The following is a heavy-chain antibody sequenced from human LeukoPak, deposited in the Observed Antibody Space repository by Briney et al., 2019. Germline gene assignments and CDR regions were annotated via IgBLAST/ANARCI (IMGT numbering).Heavy chain of an antibody. J-gene: IGHJ6*03. CDR2: ISSSGSTI. V-gene: IGHV3-11*04. CDR1: GFTFSDYY. D-gene: IGHD1-26*01. Sequence: GGSLRLSCAASGFTFSDYYMSWIRQAPGKGLEWVSYISSSGSTIYYADSVKGRFTISRDNAKNSLYLQMNSLRAEDTAVYYSARSLSGIVGWELPHYYYMDVWGKGTTVTVSS. CDR3: ARSLSGIVGWELPHYYYMDV.